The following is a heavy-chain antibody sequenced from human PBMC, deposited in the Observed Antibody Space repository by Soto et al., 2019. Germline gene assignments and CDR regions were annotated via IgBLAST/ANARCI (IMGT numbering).Heavy chain of an antibody. CDR3: AKDAVSYNGKWDWFDS. Sequence: DVQLLQSGGGLVQPGGSLTLSCAASRFTFSDYAMNWVRQAPGKGLEWVSSIGGSNTDRYYADSVKGRFIISRDNSKNTMYLQMNSLRDDDTAVYYCAKDAVSYNGKWDWFDSWGQGTLVTVSS. V-gene: IGHV3-23*01. CDR1: RFTFSDYA. J-gene: IGHJ5*01. CDR2: IGGSNTDR. D-gene: IGHD1-26*01.